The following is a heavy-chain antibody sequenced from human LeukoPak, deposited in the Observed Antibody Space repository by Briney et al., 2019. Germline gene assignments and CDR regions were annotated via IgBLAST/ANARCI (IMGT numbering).Heavy chain of an antibody. CDR3: ARDLKRITIFLPHGY. CDR1: GFTFSSYA. D-gene: IGHD3-9*01. CDR2: ISYDGSNK. V-gene: IGHV3-30*04. Sequence: PGRSLRLSCAASGFTFSSYAMHWVRQAPGKGLEWVAVISYDGSNKYYADSVKGRFTISRDHSKNTLYLQMNRLRAEDTAVYYCARDLKRITIFLPHGYWGQGTLVTVSS. J-gene: IGHJ4*02.